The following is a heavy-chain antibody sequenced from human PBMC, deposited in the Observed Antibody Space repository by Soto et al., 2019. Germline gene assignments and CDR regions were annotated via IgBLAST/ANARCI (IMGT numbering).Heavy chain of an antibody. J-gene: IGHJ6*02. CDR2: IIPIFGTA. D-gene: IGHD1-7*01. CDR3: ASSLTGTPSYYYYGMDV. CDR1: GGTFSSYA. Sequence: QVQLVQSGAEVKKPGSSVKVSCKASGGTFSSYAISWVRQAPGQGLEWMGGIIPIFGTANYAQKFQGRVTITADESTSTAYMELSSLRSEDTAVYYCASSLTGTPSYYYYGMDVWGQGTTVTVSS. V-gene: IGHV1-69*01.